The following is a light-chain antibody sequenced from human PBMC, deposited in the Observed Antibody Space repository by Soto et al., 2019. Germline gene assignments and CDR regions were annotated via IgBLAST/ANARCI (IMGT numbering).Light chain of an antibody. CDR1: QSATSW. V-gene: IGKV1-5*03. Sequence: DIQMTQSPSTVSASVGDRVTITRRASQSATSWLAWYQQKSGKAPKLLIYKATSLESGVPSRFSGSGSGTEFTLTISSLQPDDFATYYCQQYNSYPRTFGQGTKVDIK. CDR3: QQYNSYPRT. J-gene: IGKJ1*01. CDR2: KAT.